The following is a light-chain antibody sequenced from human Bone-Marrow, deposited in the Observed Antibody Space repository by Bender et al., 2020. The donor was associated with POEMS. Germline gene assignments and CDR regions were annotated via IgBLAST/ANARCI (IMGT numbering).Light chain of an antibody. V-gene: IGLV3-21*04. Sequence: SYELTHPPSVSVAPGETARITCGGDDIGRKSVHWYQQKPGQAPVLVIYDDDDRPSGIPERLSGSNSGNTATLTINRVEVGDEADYYCQVWDSTTDHRVFGGGTKLTAL. CDR2: DDD. J-gene: IGLJ3*02. CDR1: DIGRKS. CDR3: QVWDSTTDHRV.